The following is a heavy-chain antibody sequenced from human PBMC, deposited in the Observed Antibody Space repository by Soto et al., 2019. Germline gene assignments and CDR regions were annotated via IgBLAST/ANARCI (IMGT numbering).Heavy chain of an antibody. V-gene: IGHV4-39*01. D-gene: IGHD5-12*01. CDR2: IYYSGST. Sequence: SETLSLTCTVSGGSISSSSYYWGWIRQPPGKGLEWIGSIYYSGSTYYNPSLKSRVTISVDTSKNQFSLKLSSVTAADTAVYYCARLPEYSGYDFFGFYYFDYWGQGTLVTVSS. J-gene: IGHJ4*02. CDR1: GGSISSSSYY. CDR3: ARLPEYSGYDFFGFYYFDY.